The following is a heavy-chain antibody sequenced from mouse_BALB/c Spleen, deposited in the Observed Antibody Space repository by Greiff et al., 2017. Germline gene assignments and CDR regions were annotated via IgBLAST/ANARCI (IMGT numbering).Heavy chain of an antibody. CDR2: IDPANGNT. CDR3: AKNFDV. V-gene: IGHV14-3*02. Sequence: EVKLQQSGAELVKPGASVKLSCTASGFNIKDTYMHWVKQRPEQGLEWIGRIDPANGNTKYDPKYQGKATITADTSSNTAYLQLSSLTSEDTAVYYCAKNFDVWGAGTTVTVSS. CDR1: GFNIKDTY. J-gene: IGHJ1*01.